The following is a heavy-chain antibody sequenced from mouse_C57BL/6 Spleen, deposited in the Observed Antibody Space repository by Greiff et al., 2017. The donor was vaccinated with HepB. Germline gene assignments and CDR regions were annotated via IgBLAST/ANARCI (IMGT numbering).Heavy chain of an antibody. V-gene: IGHV3-6*01. D-gene: IGHD6-5*01. CDR3: ARASYPDYFDY. CDR2: ISYDGSN. Sequence: EVQLQESGPGLVKPSQSLSLTCSVTGYSITSGYYWNWIRQFPGNKLEWMGYISYDGSNNYNPSLKNRISITRDTSKNQFFLKLNSVTTEDTATYYCARASYPDYFDYWGQGTTLTVSS. J-gene: IGHJ2*01. CDR1: GYSITSGYY.